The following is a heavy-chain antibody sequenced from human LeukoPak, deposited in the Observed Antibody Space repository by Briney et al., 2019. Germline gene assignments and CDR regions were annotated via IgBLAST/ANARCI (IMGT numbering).Heavy chain of an antibody. CDR3: ARWYSSSWYYFDY. D-gene: IGHD6-13*01. Sequence: SETLSLTCAVYGGSFSGYYWSWLRQPPGKGLEWIGEINHSGSTNYNPSLKSRVTISVDTSKNQFSLKLSSVTAADTAVYYCARWYSSSWYYFDYWGQGTLVTVSS. J-gene: IGHJ4*02. V-gene: IGHV4-34*01. CDR1: GGSFSGYY. CDR2: INHSGST.